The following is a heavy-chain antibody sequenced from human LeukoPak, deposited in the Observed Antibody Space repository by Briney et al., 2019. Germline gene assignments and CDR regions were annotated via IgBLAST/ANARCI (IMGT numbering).Heavy chain of an antibody. CDR3: AKDDAWGRFYH. V-gene: IGHV3-23*01. CDR1: GFTFSSHG. J-gene: IGHJ1*01. D-gene: IGHD3-16*01. Sequence: GGSLRLSCAASGFTFSSHGMNWVRQAPGKGLEWVSGSSSIGGRTYYADSVKGRFTVTRDNSRNTLHLQMNSRRVEDTGVYYCAKDDAWGRFYHWGQGTLVTVSS. CDR2: SSSIGGRT.